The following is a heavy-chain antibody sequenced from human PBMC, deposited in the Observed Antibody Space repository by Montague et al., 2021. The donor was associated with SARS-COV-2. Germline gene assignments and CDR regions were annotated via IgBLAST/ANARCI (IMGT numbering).Heavy chain of an antibody. CDR2: IYYSGST. CDR3: ARHVSGSLTHFHH. D-gene: IGHD1-26*01. CDR1: GDSLSSYY. V-gene: IGHV4-59*08. J-gene: IGHJ1*01. Sequence: SETLSLTCTVSGDSLSSYYWSWIRQPPGKGLEWIGYIYYSGSTNYNPSLKSRVTISVDTSKNQFSLNLSSVTAADTAVYYCARHVSGSLTHFHHGGQGSLVTVPS.